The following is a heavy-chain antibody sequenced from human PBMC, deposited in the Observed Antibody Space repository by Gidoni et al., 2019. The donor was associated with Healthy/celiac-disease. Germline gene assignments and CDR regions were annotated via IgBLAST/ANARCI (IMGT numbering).Heavy chain of an antibody. D-gene: IGHD3-3*01. V-gene: IGHV2-5*02. J-gene: IGHJ6*02. CDR1: GFSLSTSGVG. Sequence: QITLKESGPTLVKPTQTLTLTCTFSGFSLSTSGVGVGWIRQPPGKALEWLALIYWDDDKRYSPSLKSRLTITKDTSKNQVVLTMTNMDPVDTATYYCAHSPYDFWSGYYYYGMDVWGQGTTVTVSS. CDR2: IYWDDDK. CDR3: AHSPYDFWSGYYYYGMDV.